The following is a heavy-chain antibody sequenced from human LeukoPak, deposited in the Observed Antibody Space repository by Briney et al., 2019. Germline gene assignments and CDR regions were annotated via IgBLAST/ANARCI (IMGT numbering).Heavy chain of an antibody. CDR2: INHSGST. CDR1: GGSFSGYY. Sequence: SETLSLTCAVYGGSFSGYYWSWIRQPPGKGLEWIGEINHSGSTNYNPSLKSRATISVDTSKNQFSLKLSSVTAADTAVYYCARHRGVVPAAPNWFDPWGQGTLVTVSS. CDR3: ARHRGVVPAAPNWFDP. V-gene: IGHV4-34*01. D-gene: IGHD2-2*01. J-gene: IGHJ5*02.